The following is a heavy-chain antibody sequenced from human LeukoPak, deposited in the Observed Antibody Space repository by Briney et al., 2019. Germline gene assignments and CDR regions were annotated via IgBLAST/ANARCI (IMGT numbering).Heavy chain of an antibody. Sequence: ASVKVSCKASGYTFTSYYMHWVRQAPGQGLEWMGIINPSGGSTSYAQKFQGRVTMTRDTSTSTVYMELSSLRSEDTAVYYCARDPTKLYSSSWYFDYWGQGTLVTVSS. CDR3: ARDPTKLYSSSWYFDY. D-gene: IGHD6-13*01. J-gene: IGHJ4*02. V-gene: IGHV1-46*01. CDR1: GYTFTSYY. CDR2: INPSGGST.